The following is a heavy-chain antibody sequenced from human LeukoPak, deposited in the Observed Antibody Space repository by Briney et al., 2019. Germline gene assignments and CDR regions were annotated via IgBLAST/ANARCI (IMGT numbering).Heavy chain of an antibody. CDR1: GGSISNTGYY. D-gene: IGHD4-17*01. Sequence: SETLSLTCTVSGGSISNTGYYWGWIRQPPGKGLEWIGHISSSGKTYSNSSLNSRVVVSVDASTNQVSLSLRSVTAADTAVYYCASSTVTNVVYWGQGTLVTVSS. V-gene: IGHV4-39*07. CDR3: ASSTVTNVVY. J-gene: IGHJ4*02. CDR2: ISSSGKT.